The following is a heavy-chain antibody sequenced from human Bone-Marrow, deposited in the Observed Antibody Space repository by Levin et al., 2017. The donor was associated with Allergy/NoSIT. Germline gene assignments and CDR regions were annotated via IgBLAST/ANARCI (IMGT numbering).Heavy chain of an antibody. CDR3: ATFDYSSYGYYFDY. D-gene: IGHD4-11*01. CDR1: GFNFHAYG. CDR2: IRGSDDNT. Sequence: GVSLRLSCAVSGFNFHAYGMTWVRQAPGKGLEWVSTIRGSDDNTYYRDSVKGRFIVSRDSSEDTLYLHMHSLRAEDTAVYYCATFDYSSYGYYFDYWGQGTLVTVSS. J-gene: IGHJ4*02. V-gene: IGHV3-23*01.